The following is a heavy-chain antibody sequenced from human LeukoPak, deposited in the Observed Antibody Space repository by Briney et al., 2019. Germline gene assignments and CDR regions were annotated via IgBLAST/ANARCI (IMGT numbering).Heavy chain of an antibody. D-gene: IGHD6-19*01. Sequence: PSETLSLTCTVSGGSISSYYWSWIRQPPGKGLEWIGHIYYSGSTNYNPSLKSRVTISVDTSKNQFSLKLNSVTAADTAVYYCARVPPRSSGWYFFDYWGQGTPVTVSS. V-gene: IGHV4-59*01. J-gene: IGHJ4*02. CDR1: GGSISSYY. CDR2: IYYSGST. CDR3: ARVPPRSSGWYFFDY.